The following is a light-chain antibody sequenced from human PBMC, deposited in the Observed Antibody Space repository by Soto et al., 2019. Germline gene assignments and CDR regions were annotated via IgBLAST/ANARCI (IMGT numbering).Light chain of an antibody. CDR1: SSDVGGYNY. Sequence: SALTQPASVSGSPGQSLTISCTGTSSDVGGYNYVSWYQQHPGKAPKLMIYEVSNRPSGVSNRFSGSKSGNTASLTISGLQAEDEADYYCSSYTSSSTWVFGGGTKVTVL. CDR2: EVS. J-gene: IGLJ3*02. V-gene: IGLV2-14*01. CDR3: SSYTSSSTWV.